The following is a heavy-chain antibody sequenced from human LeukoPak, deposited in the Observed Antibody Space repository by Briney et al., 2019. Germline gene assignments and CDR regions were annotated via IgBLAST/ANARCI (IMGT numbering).Heavy chain of an antibody. V-gene: IGHV4-59*11. CDR2: IYYSGST. D-gene: IGHD3-16*02. CDR1: GGSISSHY. J-gene: IGHJ4*02. CDR3: ARDLLIYDYVWGSYRMTGVYPVPV. Sequence: SETLSLTRTVSGGSISSHYWSWIRQPPGKGLEWIGYIYYSGSTNYNPSLKSRVTISVDTSKNQFSLKLSSVTAADTAVYYCARDLLIYDYVWGSYRMTGVYPVPVWGQGTLVTVSS.